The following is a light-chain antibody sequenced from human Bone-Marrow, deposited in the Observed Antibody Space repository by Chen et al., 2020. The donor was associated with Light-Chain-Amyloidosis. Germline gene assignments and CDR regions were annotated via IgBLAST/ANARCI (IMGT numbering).Light chain of an antibody. Sequence: SYELTQPPSGSVSPGQTARITGSGNDLPKKYAYWYQQQPVQAPVLVIHRDTGRPSGISKRFSGSSSGTTATLTISGVQAEDEADYHCQSADSSGTYEVIFGGGTKLTVL. V-gene: IGLV3-25*03. CDR1: DLPKKY. J-gene: IGLJ2*01. CDR3: QSADSSGTYEVI. CDR2: RDT.